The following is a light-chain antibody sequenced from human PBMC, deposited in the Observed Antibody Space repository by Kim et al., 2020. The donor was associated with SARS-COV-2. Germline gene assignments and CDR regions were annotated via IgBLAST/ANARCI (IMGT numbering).Light chain of an antibody. Sequence: EVVMTQSPATLSVSPGERATLSCRASQSVSSSLAWYQQKPGQAPRLLIYAASTRATGIPARFSGSGSGTEFTLTISSLQSEDFAVYYCQQYNDWPPWTFGKGTKVDIK. CDR2: AAS. J-gene: IGKJ1*01. CDR1: QSVSSS. V-gene: IGKV3-15*01. CDR3: QQYNDWPPWT.